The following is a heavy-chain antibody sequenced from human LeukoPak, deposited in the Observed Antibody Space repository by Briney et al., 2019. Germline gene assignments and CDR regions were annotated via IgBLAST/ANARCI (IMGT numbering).Heavy chain of an antibody. Sequence: ASVKVSCKASGYTFTGYYMQWVRQAPGQGLEWMGWINPKSGGTNYAQKFQGRVTMTRDTSISTAYMELSRLRSDDTAVYYCARDWPRVATIPFDRDYYYYYGMDVWGQGTTVTVSS. J-gene: IGHJ6*02. V-gene: IGHV1-2*02. CDR3: ARDWPRVATIPFDRDYYYYYGMDV. CDR2: INPKSGGT. CDR1: GYTFTGYY. D-gene: IGHD5-12*01.